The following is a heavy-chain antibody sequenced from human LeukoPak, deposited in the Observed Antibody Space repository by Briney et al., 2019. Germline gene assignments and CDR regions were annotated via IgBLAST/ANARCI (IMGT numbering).Heavy chain of an antibody. CDR2: IYYSGST. J-gene: IGHJ5*02. CDR3: ARDPGSTRGFDP. Sequence: PSETLSLTCTVSGGSIRSGSYYWNWIRQPPGKGLEWIGYIYYSGSTNYNPSLKSRVTISVDTSKNQFSLKLSSVTAADTAVYYCARDPGSTRGFDPWGQGTLVTVSS. D-gene: IGHD2-2*01. CDR1: GGSIRSGSYY. V-gene: IGHV4-61*01.